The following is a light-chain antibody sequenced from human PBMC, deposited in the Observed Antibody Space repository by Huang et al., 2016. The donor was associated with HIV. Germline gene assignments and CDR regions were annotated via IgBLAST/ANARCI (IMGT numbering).Light chain of an antibody. CDR1: HSVSSN. J-gene: IGKJ5*01. CDR3: QQYDNWPLT. Sequence: ERVMTQSPATLSVAPGERVTLSCRASHSVSSNLAWYQQKPGQAPRLLIHGASTRANGIPARFSGSGFGTEFTLAISSLQSEDSGVYFCQQYDNWPLTFGQGTRLEIK. V-gene: IGKV3-15*01. CDR2: GAS.